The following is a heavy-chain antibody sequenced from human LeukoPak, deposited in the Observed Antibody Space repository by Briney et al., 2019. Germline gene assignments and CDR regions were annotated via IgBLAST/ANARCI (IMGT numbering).Heavy chain of an antibody. CDR1: GYTFTGYY. D-gene: IGHD4-11*01. CDR3: AREEGLPYAASYFDY. CDR2: INPNSGGT. J-gene: IGHJ4*02. Sequence: ASVKVSCKASGYTFTGYYMHWVRQAPGQGLEWMGWINPNSGGTNYAQKFQGWVTMTRDTSISTAYMELSRLRSDDTAVYYCAREEGLPYAASYFDYWGQGTLVTVSS. V-gene: IGHV1-2*04.